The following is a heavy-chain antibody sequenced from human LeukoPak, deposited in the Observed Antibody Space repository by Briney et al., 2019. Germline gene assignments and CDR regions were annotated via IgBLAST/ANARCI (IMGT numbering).Heavy chain of an antibody. CDR3: ARDPVGSSTLH. V-gene: IGHV4-39*07. J-gene: IGHJ4*02. D-gene: IGHD6-13*01. CDR1: GGSISSSSYY. CDR2: IYYSGST. Sequence: SETLSLTCTVSGGSISSSSYYWGWFRQPPGKGLEWIGSIYYSGSTYYNPSLKSRVTISVDTSKNQFSLKLSSVTAADTAVYYCARDPVGSSTLHWGQGTLVTVSS.